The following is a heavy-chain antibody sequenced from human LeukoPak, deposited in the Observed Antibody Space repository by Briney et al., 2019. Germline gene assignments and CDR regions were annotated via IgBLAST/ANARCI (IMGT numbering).Heavy chain of an antibody. CDR3: ARTSYSSSWYLVVDY. CDR2: IYYSGST. D-gene: IGHD6-13*01. Sequence: GSLRLSCAASGFTFSSYSMNWIRQPPGKGLEWIGSIYYSGSTYYNPSLKSRVTISVDTSKNHFSLKLSSVTAADTAVYYCARTSYSSSWYLVVDYWGQGTLVTVSS. CDR1: GFTFSSYS. J-gene: IGHJ4*02. V-gene: IGHV4-39*07.